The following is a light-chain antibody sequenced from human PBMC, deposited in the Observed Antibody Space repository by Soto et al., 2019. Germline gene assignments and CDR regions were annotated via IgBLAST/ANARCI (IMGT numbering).Light chain of an antibody. CDR2: KVS. V-gene: IGKV2-30*01. CDR3: MQGTHWPWT. Sequence: DVVMTQSPLSLPVTLGQPASISCRSSQSLVYSDGNTYLNWFQQMPGQSPRRLIYKVSNRDSGVPDRFSGSGSGTDFTLKISRVEAEDLGVYYCMQGTHWPWTFGQGTKVEIK. J-gene: IGKJ1*01. CDR1: QSLVYSDGNTY.